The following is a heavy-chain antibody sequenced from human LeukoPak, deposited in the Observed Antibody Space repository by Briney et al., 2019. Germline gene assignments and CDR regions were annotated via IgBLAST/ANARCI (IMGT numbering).Heavy chain of an antibody. J-gene: IGHJ3*02. V-gene: IGHV3-30*18. CDR1: GFTFSSYG. CDR2: ISYDGSNK. CDR3: AKDLRAEAPVDAFDI. Sequence: PGRSLRLSCAASGFTFSSYGMHWVRQTPGKGLEWVAVISYDGSNKYYADSVKGRFTISRDNSKNTLYLQMNSLRAEDTAVYDCAKDLRAEAPVDAFDIWGQGTMVTVSS.